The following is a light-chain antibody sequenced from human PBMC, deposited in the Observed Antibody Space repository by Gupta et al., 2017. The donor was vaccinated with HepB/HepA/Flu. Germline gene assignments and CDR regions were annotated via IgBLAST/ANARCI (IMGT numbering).Light chain of an antibody. CDR1: SSDVGGYKY. V-gene: IGLV2-14*03. J-gene: IGLJ3*02. CDR3: CSYTSSSTWV. CDR2: DVS. Sequence: QSALTPPASVSGSPGQSITISCTGTSSDVGGYKYVSWYQQHPGKAPKLMIYDVSNRPSGVSNRFSGSKSGNTASLTISGLQAEDEADYYCCSYTSSSTWVFGGGTKLTVL.